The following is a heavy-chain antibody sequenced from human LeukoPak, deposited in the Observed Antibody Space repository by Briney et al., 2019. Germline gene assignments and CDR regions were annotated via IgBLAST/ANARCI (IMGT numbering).Heavy chain of an antibody. V-gene: IGHV3-48*03. Sequence: GGSLRLSCAASGFTFSSYEMHWVRQAPGKGLEWVSYISSSGSTIYYADSVKGRFTISRDNAKNSLYLQMNSLRAEDTAVYYCARDLIHSLVGATSVGFDYWGQGTLVTVSS. CDR1: GFTFSSYE. J-gene: IGHJ4*02. CDR3: ARDLIHSLVGATSVGFDY. CDR2: ISSSGSTI. D-gene: IGHD1-26*01.